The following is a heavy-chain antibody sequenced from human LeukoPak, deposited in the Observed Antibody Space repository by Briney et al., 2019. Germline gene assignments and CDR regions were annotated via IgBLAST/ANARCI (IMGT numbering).Heavy chain of an antibody. CDR1: GCTFSSSG. V-gene: IGHV3-30*03. CDR2: ISFDGSNK. D-gene: IGHD2/OR15-2a*01. Sequence: GGSLRLSCAVSGCTFSSSGIQWVRQAPGKALEWVAVISFDGSNKHYAESVKGRFTISRDNSKNTLFLQMNSLRVDDTAVYYCATDANIDSVGDDWGQGSLVTVSS. CDR3: ATDANIDSVGDD. J-gene: IGHJ4*02.